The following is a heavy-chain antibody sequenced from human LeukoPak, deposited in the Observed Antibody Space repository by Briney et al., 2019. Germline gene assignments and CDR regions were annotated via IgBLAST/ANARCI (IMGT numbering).Heavy chain of an antibody. Sequence: SETLSLTCTVSGGSISGYYWTWVRQPPEKGLEWIGQIHYSGRADYNPSLKSRITISVDTSKNQMSLKLTSVPAADTAIYCCARFGVDYDMGVWGQGTTVTVSS. CDR2: IHYSGRA. CDR1: GGSISGYY. J-gene: IGHJ6*02. V-gene: IGHV4-59*01. D-gene: IGHD3-16*01. CDR3: ARFGVDYDMGV.